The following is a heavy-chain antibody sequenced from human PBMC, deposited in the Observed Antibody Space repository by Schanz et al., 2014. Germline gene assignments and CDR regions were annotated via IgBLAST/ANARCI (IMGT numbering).Heavy chain of an antibody. D-gene: IGHD3-9*01. CDR1: GFIFSNYG. CDR2: IWADGSGK. V-gene: IGHV3-33*01. CDR3: ERDSGAYCDKSMDV. J-gene: IGHJ6*02. Sequence: QVQLVESGGGVVQPGGSLRLSCAASGFIFSNYGMHWVRQAPGKGLEWVAVIWADGSGKYYADSVKGRFTISRDSPKSTLYLQMNSLRGEDTALDYCERDSGAYCDKSMDVWGQGTTVAVSS.